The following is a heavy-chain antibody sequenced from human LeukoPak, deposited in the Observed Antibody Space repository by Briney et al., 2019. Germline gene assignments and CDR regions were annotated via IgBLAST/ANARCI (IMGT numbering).Heavy chain of an antibody. D-gene: IGHD3-16*02. Sequence: SVKVSCKGSGGTFSSYAISWVRQAPGQGLEWMGRIIPIFGTANYAQKFQGRVTITTDESTSTAYMELSSLRSEDTAVYYCARDSPSYDYVWGSYPQVAFDIWGQGTMVTVSS. J-gene: IGHJ3*02. CDR1: GGTFSSYA. CDR3: ARDSPSYDYVWGSYPQVAFDI. V-gene: IGHV1-69*05. CDR2: IIPIFGTA.